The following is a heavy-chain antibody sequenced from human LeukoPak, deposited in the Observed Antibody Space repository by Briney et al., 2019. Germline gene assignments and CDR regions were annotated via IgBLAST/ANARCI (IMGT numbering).Heavy chain of an antibody. CDR3: ASGKYFYDDPASLNRASRTALDL. J-gene: IGHJ3*01. CDR2: VYKSGDV. D-gene: IGHD3-16*01. Sequence: SETLSLTCSVSGDSTAGRYWSWIRQSPGKGLEWLGLVYKSGDVNYHPSFRSRLSVSLDRSKTQVSLRLRSVTAADTAVYYCASGKYFYDDPASLNRASRTALDLWARRTMVIVSS. V-gene: IGHV4-59*11. CDR1: GDSTAGRY.